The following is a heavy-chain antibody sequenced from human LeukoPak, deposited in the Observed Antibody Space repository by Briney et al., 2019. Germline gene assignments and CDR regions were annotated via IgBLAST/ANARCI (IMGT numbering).Heavy chain of an antibody. CDR1: GFTFSNYG. J-gene: IGHJ4*02. Sequence: PGRSLRLSCAASGFTFSNYGMHWVRQAPGKGLAWVAVISYDGRNKNYADSVKGRFTISRDKSKNTLYLQMNSLRAEDTAVYYCAKYGSGSYTYFDYWGQGTLVTVSS. CDR3: AKYGSGSYTYFDY. D-gene: IGHD3-10*01. CDR2: ISYDGRNK. V-gene: IGHV3-30*18.